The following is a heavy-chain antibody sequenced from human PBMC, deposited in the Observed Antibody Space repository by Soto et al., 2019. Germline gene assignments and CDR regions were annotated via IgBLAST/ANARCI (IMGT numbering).Heavy chain of an antibody. Sequence: PGGSLRLSCAPSGFTFSSYCMHWVRQAPGKGLVWVSRINSDGSSTSYADSVKGRFTISRDNANNTLYLQMNSLRAEDTAVYYCARGAVADLSWFDPWGQGTLVTVSS. D-gene: IGHD6-19*01. V-gene: IGHV3-74*01. CDR3: ARGAVADLSWFDP. CDR2: INSDGSST. CDR1: GFTFSSYC. J-gene: IGHJ5*02.